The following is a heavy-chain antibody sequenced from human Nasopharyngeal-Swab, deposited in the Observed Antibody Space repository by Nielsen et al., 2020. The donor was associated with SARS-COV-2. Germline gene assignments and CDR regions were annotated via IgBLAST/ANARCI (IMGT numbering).Heavy chain of an antibody. V-gene: IGHV3-74*01. Sequence: GESLKISCAASGFTFSSYWMHWVRQAPGKGLVWVSRINSDGSSTSHADSVKGRFTISRDNAKNTLYLQMNSLRAEDTAVYYCAREGVGYYDSSGYYLWGQGTLVTVSS. CDR2: INSDGSST. D-gene: IGHD3-22*01. CDR3: AREGVGYYDSSGYYL. J-gene: IGHJ4*02. CDR1: GFTFSSYW.